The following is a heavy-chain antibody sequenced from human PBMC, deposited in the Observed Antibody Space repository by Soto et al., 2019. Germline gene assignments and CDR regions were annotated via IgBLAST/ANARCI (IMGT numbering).Heavy chain of an antibody. CDR1: GGSISSYY. V-gene: IGHV4-59*01. D-gene: IGHD3-3*01. CDR3: ARVNYDFWSGSQFDY. J-gene: IGHJ4*02. CDR2: IYYSGST. Sequence: SETLSLTCTVSGGSISSYYWSWIRQPPGKGLEWIGYIYYSGSTNYNPSLKSRVTISVDTSKNQFSLKLSSVTAADTAVYYCARVNYDFWSGSQFDYWGQGTLVTVSS.